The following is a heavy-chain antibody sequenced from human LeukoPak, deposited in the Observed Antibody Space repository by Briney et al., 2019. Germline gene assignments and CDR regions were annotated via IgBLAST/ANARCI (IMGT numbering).Heavy chain of an antibody. D-gene: IGHD6-19*01. V-gene: IGHV1-18*01. J-gene: IGHJ4*02. CDR3: ARDLSLGAVAGTSNFDY. Sequence: ASVKVSCKASGYTFTSYGISWVRQAPGQGLEWMGWISAYNGNTNYAQKLQGRVTMTTDTSTSTAYMELRSLRSDDTAVYYCARDLSLGAVAGTSNFDYWGQGTLVTVSS. CDR2: ISAYNGNT. CDR1: GYTFTSYG.